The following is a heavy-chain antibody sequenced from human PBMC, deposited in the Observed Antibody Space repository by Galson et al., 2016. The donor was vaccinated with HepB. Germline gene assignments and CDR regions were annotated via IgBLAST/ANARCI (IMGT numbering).Heavy chain of an antibody. D-gene: IGHD2-2*01. J-gene: IGHJ4*02. CDR2: ISYDGSNR. V-gene: IGHV3-30*19. Sequence: SLRLSCAASGFTFSSFGMHWVRQAPGKGLEWLAFISYDGSNRYYADSVKGRFTISRDNSRNTLSLQMNSLTTADTPVYYCVRERTAASFDYWGQGSLVTVSS. CDR3: VRERTAASFDY. CDR1: GFTFSSFG.